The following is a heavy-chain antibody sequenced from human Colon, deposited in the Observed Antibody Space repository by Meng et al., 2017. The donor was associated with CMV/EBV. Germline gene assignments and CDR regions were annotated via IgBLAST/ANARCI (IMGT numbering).Heavy chain of an antibody. V-gene: IGHV3-30*04. Sequence: QVQLVESGGGVVQPGGSLRLSCGASGFIFSGYDMHWVRQAPGKGLEWVAIISKDGRQRYYADSVEGRFTISRDNSKNTVYLQMDSLTPEDTAIYYCARDLMWLVDYWGRGTLVTVAS. CDR3: ARDLMWLVDY. D-gene: IGHD6-19*01. J-gene: IGHJ4*02. CDR2: ISKDGRQR. CDR1: GFIFSGYD.